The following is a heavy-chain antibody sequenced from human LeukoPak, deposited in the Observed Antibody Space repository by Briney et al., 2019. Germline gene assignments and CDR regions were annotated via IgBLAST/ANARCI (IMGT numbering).Heavy chain of an antibody. Sequence: GGSLRLSCAASGFSFISYGMHWVRQAPGKGLEWGGVISDDGRSKDYADSVKGRFTISRDNSKDTLHLQMNSLRDEDTAVYYCAKRPSDYGDYVSYFDYWGQGTLVTVSS. J-gene: IGHJ4*02. CDR3: AKRPSDYGDYVSYFDY. CDR1: GFSFISYG. V-gene: IGHV3-30*18. CDR2: ISDDGRSK. D-gene: IGHD4-17*01.